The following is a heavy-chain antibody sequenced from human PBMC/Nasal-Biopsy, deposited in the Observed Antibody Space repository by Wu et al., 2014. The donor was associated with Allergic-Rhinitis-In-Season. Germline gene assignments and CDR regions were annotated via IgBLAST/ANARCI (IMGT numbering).Heavy chain of an antibody. D-gene: IGHD5-18*01. J-gene: IGHJ6*03. CDR3: AREVDTTYYFYMDV. Sequence: IKEDGSDKYYVDSVKGRFTISRDNGKTTVYLQMNSLRAEDTALYYCAREVDTTYYFYMDVWAKGPRSPSP. CDR2: IKEDGSDK. V-gene: IGHV3-7*03.